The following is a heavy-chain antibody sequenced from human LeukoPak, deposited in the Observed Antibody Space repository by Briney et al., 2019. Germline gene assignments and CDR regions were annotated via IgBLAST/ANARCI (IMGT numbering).Heavy chain of an antibody. J-gene: IGHJ4*02. CDR1: GGPISSYY. CDR3: ARVRTFDK. Sequence: SETLTLTCTVSGGPISSYYWSWIRQPPGKGLEWIGNIYDRGSTKYNPSLNSRVTISVDTSKNQFSLRLSSVTAADTAVYYCARVRTFDKWGQGPRVTVSS. V-gene: IGHV4-59*01. CDR2: IYDRGST.